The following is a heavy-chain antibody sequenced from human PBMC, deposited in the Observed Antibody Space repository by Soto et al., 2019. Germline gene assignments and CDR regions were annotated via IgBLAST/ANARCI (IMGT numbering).Heavy chain of an antibody. CDR2: IYHSGSA. Sequence: PSETLSLTCAVSGYSISSGYYWGWIRQPPGKGLEWIGSIYHSGSAYYNPSLKSRVTISVDTSKNHFFLNLTSVTAADTAVYYCATYRKFFQIWGQGTKVTVSS. CDR1: GYSISSGYY. CDR3: ATYRKFFQI. J-gene: IGHJ3*02. V-gene: IGHV4-38-2*01.